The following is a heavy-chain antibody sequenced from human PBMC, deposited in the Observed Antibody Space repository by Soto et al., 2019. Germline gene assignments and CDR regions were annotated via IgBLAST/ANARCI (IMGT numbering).Heavy chain of an antibody. D-gene: IGHD3-22*01. CDR1: GFSLSTSGVG. CDR2: IYWDDDK. Sequence: GSGPTLVNPTQTLTLTCTFSGFSLSTSGVGVGWIRQPPGKALEWLALIYWDDDKRYSPSLKSRLTITKDTSKNQVVLTMTNMDPVDTATYYCAHTYYYDSSGYYPESSFDYWGQGTLVTVSS. V-gene: IGHV2-5*02. J-gene: IGHJ4*02. CDR3: AHTYYYDSSGYYPESSFDY.